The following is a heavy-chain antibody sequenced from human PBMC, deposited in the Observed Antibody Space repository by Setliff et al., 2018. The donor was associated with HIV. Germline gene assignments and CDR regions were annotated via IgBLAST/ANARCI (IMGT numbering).Heavy chain of an antibody. CDR2: ISSSGSYI. CDR1: GFSFSSYG. D-gene: IGHD2-2*01. V-gene: IGHV3-21*01. Sequence: PGGSLRLSCAASGFSFSSYGMSWVRQAPGKGLEWVSSISSSGSYIYYAASLKGRFTITRDNARNSLYLEMSTLRAEDTALYYCARSRSTRDAFDTWGRGTMVTVSS. CDR3: ARSRSTRDAFDT. J-gene: IGHJ3*02.